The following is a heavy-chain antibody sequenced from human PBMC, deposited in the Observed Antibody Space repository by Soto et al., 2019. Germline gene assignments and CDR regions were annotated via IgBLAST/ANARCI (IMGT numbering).Heavy chain of an antibody. CDR3: ARMAISGNLNWFDP. V-gene: IGHV1-8*01. CDR1: GYTFGNND. J-gene: IGHJ5*02. Sequence: ASVQVPCNAAGYTFGNNDIMWVRQSAGQGLEWMGWMNPNSGNTGYAQKFQGRVSMTRNTSITTAYLELSSLRSDDTAIYYCARMAISGNLNWFDPWGQGPLVPVPS. CDR2: MNPNSGNT.